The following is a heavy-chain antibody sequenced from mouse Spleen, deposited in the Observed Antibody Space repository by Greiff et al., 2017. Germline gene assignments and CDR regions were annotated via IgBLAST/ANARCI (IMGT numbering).Heavy chain of an antibody. CDR1: GYTFTDYY. J-gene: IGHJ3*01. CDR3: ARRAARAAWFAY. V-gene: IGHV1-77*01. Sequence: QVQLQQSGAELARPGASVKLSCTASGYTFTDYYINWVQQRPGQGLEWIGEIYPGSGNTYYNEKFKGKATLTADKSSSTAYMQLSSLTSEDSAVYFCARRAARAAWFAYWGQGTLVTVSA. CDR2: IYPGSGNT. D-gene: IGHD3-1*01.